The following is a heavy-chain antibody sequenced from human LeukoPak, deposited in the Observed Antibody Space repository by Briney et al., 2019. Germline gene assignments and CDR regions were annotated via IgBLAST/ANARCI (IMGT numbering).Heavy chain of an antibody. CDR2: ISSGGHVI. CDR1: GFTFSSYG. D-gene: IGHD7-27*01. Sequence: GGSLRLSCAASGFTFSSYGMTWVRRAPGKGLEWVSHISSGGHVISYEDSVKGRFIISRDDAESSLYLQMNSLRAEDTAVYYCARDEDGDQDFDYWGQGTLVTVSS. CDR3: ARDEDGDQDFDY. V-gene: IGHV3-48*03. J-gene: IGHJ4*02.